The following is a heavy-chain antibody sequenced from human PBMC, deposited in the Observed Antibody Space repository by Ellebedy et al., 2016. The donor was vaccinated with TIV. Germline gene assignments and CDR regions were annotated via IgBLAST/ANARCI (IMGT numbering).Heavy chain of an antibody. D-gene: IGHD1-1*01. CDR1: GFSFSDYW. CDR3: VRSGGIGQLAHFDY. J-gene: IGHJ4*02. CDR2: IKSDGRDR. V-gene: IGHV3-74*01. Sequence: GGSLRLSCAASGFSFSDYWMHWVRHVPGEGLIWMSHIKSDGRDRDYADSVEGRFTISRDNAKNMTYLQMTNLRVEDTAIYYCVRSGGIGQLAHFDYWGQGVLVTVSS.